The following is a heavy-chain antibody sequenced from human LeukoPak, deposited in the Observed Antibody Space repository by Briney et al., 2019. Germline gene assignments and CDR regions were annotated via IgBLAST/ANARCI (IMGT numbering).Heavy chain of an antibody. CDR1: GGSISSSNW. J-gene: IGHJ6*02. V-gene: IGHV4-4*02. Sequence: SETLSLTCAVSGGSISSSNWWSWVRQPPGKGLEWIGEIYHSGSTNYNPSLKSRVTISVDKSKNQFSLKLSSVTAADTAVYYCARDSPDIAAAGTYYYYGMDVWGQGTTVTVSS. CDR2: IYHSGST. D-gene: IGHD6-13*01. CDR3: ARDSPDIAAAGTYYYYGMDV.